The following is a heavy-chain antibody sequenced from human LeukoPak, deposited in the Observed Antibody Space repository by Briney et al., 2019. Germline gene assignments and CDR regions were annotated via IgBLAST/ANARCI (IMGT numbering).Heavy chain of an antibody. CDR2: ISCYNGDT. V-gene: IGHV1-18*01. D-gene: IGHD6-19*01. J-gene: IGHJ4*02. CDR3: ARDPSNTSGYYAYFDN. CDR1: GYTFTHHG. Sequence: ASVKVSCKASGYTFTHHGISWVRQAPGQGLEWMGWISCYNGDTHYAQKFQGRVTMTTDKSTSTAYMEVRSLRSDDTAVYYCARDPSNTSGYYAYFDNWGQGTLVTVSS.